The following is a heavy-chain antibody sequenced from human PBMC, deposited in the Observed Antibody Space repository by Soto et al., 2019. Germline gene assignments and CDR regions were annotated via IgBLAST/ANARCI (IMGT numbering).Heavy chain of an antibody. J-gene: IGHJ3*02. CDR3: ARYRASPFVFDI. D-gene: IGHD1-26*01. Sequence: EVQLVESGGGLVQPGGSLRLSCAASGFTVSSNYMSWVRQAPGKGLEWVSVIYSGGSTYYADSVKGRFTIARDNSKNTSYLQMNSLRAEDTAVDYCARYRASPFVFDICGQGTMVSVSS. CDR2: IYSGGST. V-gene: IGHV3-66*01. CDR1: GFTVSSNY.